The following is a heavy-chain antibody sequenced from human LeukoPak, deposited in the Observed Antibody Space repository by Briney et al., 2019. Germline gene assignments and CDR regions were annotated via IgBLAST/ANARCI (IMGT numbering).Heavy chain of an antibody. J-gene: IGHJ3*02. D-gene: IGHD1-1*01. Sequence: TSQTLSLTCTVSGGSISSGSYYWSWIRQPAGKGLEWIGRIYTSGSTNYNPSLKGRVTISVDTSKNQFSLKLSSVTAADTAVYYCARVRMGWNAISGAFDIWGQGTMVTVSS. V-gene: IGHV4-61*02. CDR1: GGSISSGSYY. CDR3: ARVRMGWNAISGAFDI. CDR2: IYTSGST.